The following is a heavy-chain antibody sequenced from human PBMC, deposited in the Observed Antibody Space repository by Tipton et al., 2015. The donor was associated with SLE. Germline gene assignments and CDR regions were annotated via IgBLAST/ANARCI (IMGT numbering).Heavy chain of an antibody. J-gene: IGHJ4*02. CDR3: ARLAYSGSYNFDY. CDR1: GGSISSYY. Sequence: TLSLTCTVSGGSISSYYWSWIRQPPGKGLEWIGYIYYSGSTNYNPSLRSRATISVDSSKNQFSLKLTSVTAADTAVYYCARLAYSGSYNFDYWGQGTLVTVSS. CDR2: IYYSGST. D-gene: IGHD1-26*01. V-gene: IGHV4-59*01.